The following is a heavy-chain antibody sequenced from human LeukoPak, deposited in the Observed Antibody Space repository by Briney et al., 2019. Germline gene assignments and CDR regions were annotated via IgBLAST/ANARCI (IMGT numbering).Heavy chain of an antibody. V-gene: IGHV1-2*02. CDR2: INPNSGGT. J-gene: IGHJ6*03. CDR3: ARVGVRGYYYYYMDV. Sequence: ASEKVSCKASGYTFTGYYMHWVRQAPGQGLEWMGWINPNSGGTNYAQKFQGRVTMTRDTSISTAYMELSRLRSDDTAVYYCARVGVRGYYYYYMDVWGKGTTVTISS. CDR1: GYTFTGYY. D-gene: IGHD3-10*01.